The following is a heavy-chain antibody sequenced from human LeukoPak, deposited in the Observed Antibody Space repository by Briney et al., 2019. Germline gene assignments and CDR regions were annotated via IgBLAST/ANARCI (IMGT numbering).Heavy chain of an antibody. D-gene: IGHD4-23*01. CDR1: GGTFSSYA. CDR2: IIPILGIA. J-gene: IGHJ4*02. CDR3: ARAQRVYGGNTLHFGY. V-gene: IGHV1-69*04. Sequence: ASVKVSCKASGGTFSSYAISWVRQAPGQGLEWMGRIIPILGIANYAQKFQGRVTITADKSTSTAYMELSSLRSEDTAVYYCARAQRVYGGNTLHFGYWGQGTLVTVSS.